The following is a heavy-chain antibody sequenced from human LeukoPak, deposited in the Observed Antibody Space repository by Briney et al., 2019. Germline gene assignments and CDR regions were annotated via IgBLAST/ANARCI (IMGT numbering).Heavy chain of an antibody. D-gene: IGHD6-13*01. Sequence: PGGSLRLSCAASGFTFSSYGMHWVRQAPGKGLEWVAFIRYDGSNKYYADSVKGRFTISRDNSKNTLYLQMNSLRAEDTAVYYCARARRSSSWYSYYYYYYYMDVWGKGTTVTISS. V-gene: IGHV3-30*02. CDR3: ARARRSSSWYSYYYYYYYMDV. CDR2: IRYDGSNK. J-gene: IGHJ6*03. CDR1: GFTFSSYG.